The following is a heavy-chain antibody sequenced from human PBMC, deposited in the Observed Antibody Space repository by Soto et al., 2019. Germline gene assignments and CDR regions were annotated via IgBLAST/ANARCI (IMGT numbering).Heavy chain of an antibody. D-gene: IGHD3-22*01. CDR1: GFTFTNYR. V-gene: IGHV3-23*01. CDR2: ISGSGVST. J-gene: IGHJ4*02. Sequence: GGSLRLSCEASGFTFTNYRMNWVRQAPGKGLEWVSYISGSGVSTYYADSVKGRFTISRDNSKNTLYLQMNSLRAEDTAVYYCAKSPGMYYYDSSGYYHYDYWGQGTLVTVSS. CDR3: AKSPGMYYYDSSGYYHYDY.